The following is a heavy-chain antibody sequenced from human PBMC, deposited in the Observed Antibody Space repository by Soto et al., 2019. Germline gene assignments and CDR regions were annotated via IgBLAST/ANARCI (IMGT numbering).Heavy chain of an antibody. V-gene: IGHV3-48*03. Sequence: EVQLLESGGVLVQPGGSLRLSCAASGFTFSSYEINWVRQAPGKGLEWVSYISSSGSTIYYADSVKGRFTISRDNAKNSLYLQMNSLRAEDTAVYYCARGAWDTAMVRDYYYGMDVWGQGTTVTVSS. J-gene: IGHJ6*02. CDR1: GFTFSSYE. CDR2: ISSSGSTI. CDR3: ARGAWDTAMVRDYYYGMDV. D-gene: IGHD5-18*01.